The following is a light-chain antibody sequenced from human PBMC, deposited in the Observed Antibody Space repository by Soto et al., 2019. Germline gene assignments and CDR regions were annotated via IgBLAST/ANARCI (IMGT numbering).Light chain of an antibody. V-gene: IGKV1-12*01. CDR2: DGS. Sequence: DIQMTQSPSSVSASVGDRVTITCRASRGVSKWLAWYQQKPGKAPKLLIYDGSILQSGVPSRFSVSGSGTDFTLTISSLQPEDFATYYCQHANSFPFTFGPGTKVDIK. CDR3: QHANSFPFT. CDR1: RGVSKW. J-gene: IGKJ3*01.